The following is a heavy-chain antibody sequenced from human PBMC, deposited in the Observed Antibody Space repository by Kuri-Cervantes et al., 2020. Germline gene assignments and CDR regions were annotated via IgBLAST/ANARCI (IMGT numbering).Heavy chain of an antibody. CDR2: IYHSGST. V-gene: IGHV4-30-4*01. Sequence: SETLSLTCTVSGGSISSSSYYWSWIRQPPGKGLEWIGYIYHSGSTDYNPSLKSRVTISVDTSKNQFSLKLSSVTAADTAVYYCAREGGNPIVVVPAATHYYYYMDVWGKGTTVTVSS. CDR1: GGSISSSSYY. CDR3: AREGGNPIVVVPAATHYYYYMDV. J-gene: IGHJ6*03. D-gene: IGHD2-2*01.